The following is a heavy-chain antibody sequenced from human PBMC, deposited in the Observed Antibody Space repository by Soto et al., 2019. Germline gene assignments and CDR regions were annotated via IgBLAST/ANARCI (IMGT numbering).Heavy chain of an antibody. CDR1: EFTLSNYS. J-gene: IGHJ4*02. V-gene: IGHV3-23*01. Sequence: PGGSLRLSCAASEFTLSNYSMSLVRPAPGKGLEWVSAISYGGGTTYYADSVKGRFTISRDNSKNTLYLQMNSLRAEDTAVYYCAKNPGYYYDSTGYHFDYWGQGTLVTVS. CDR3: AKNPGYYYDSTGYHFDY. D-gene: IGHD3-22*01. CDR2: ISYGGGTT.